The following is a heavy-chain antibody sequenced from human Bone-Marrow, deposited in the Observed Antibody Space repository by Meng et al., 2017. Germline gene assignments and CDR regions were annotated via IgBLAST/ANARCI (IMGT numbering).Heavy chain of an antibody. Sequence: SGPTLVKPTQTLTLTCTFSGFSLSTSGMCVSWIRQPPGKALEWLALIDWDDDKYYSTSLKTRLTISKDTSKNQVVLTMTNMDPVNTATYYCARILYPAASNWFDPWGQGTLVTVSS. J-gene: IGHJ5*02. V-gene: IGHV2-70*01. CDR1: GFSLSTSGMC. D-gene: IGHD2-2*01. CDR3: ARILYPAASNWFDP. CDR2: IDWDDDK.